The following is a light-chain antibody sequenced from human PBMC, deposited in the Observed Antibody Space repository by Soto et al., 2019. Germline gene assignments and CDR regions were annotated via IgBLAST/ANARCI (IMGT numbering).Light chain of an antibody. J-gene: IGKJ5*01. V-gene: IGKV3-20*01. Sequence: EIVLTQSPGTLSLSPGERATLYCRASPSVSGSNLAWYQQKPGQAPRLVIYGASSRATGIPDRFSGSGSGTDFTLTISRLEPEDFAVYYCQQSNNWPRTFGQGTRLEIK. CDR3: QQSNNWPRT. CDR2: GAS. CDR1: PSVSGSN.